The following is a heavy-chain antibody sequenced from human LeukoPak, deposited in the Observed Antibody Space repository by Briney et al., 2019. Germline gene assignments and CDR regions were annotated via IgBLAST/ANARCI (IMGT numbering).Heavy chain of an antibody. Sequence: SETLSLTCTVSGGSISSSSYYWGWIRQPPGKGLEWIGSVYYSGNTYYNPSLESRVTISVDTSKNQFSLKLSSVTAADTAVYYCARDPRFVTIFGGNWFDPWGQGTLVTVSS. CDR1: GGSISSSSYY. V-gene: IGHV4-39*07. CDR2: VYYSGNT. CDR3: ARDPRFVTIFGGNWFDP. D-gene: IGHD3-3*01. J-gene: IGHJ5*02.